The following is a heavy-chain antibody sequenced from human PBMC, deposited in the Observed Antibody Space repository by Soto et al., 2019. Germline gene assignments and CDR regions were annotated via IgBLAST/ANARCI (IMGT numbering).Heavy chain of an antibody. CDR1: GFTFTKAY. CDR2: IKGSHAGGTT. Sequence: EVQLVESGGGLVEPGGSIRLSCVASGFTFTKAYMTWVRQAPGKGLEWVGRIKGSHAGGTTDYATSVKGRFTISRDDSKHTLYLQMHSLKTEDTSVYYCAPEGGYPGSNFYGAYWGQGTLVTVSS. J-gene: IGHJ4*02. D-gene: IGHD1-26*01. V-gene: IGHV3-15*01. CDR3: APEGGYPGSNFYGAY.